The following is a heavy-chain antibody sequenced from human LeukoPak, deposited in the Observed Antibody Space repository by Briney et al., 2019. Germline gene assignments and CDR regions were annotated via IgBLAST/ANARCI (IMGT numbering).Heavy chain of an antibody. Sequence: SETLSLTCTVSGGSISSYYWSWIRQPAGKGLEWIGRIYTSGSTSNNPSLKSRVTISVDTSKNQFSLKLSSVTAADTAVYYCASGSGWYSLDYWGQGTLVTVSS. CDR2: IYTSGST. J-gene: IGHJ4*02. CDR3: ASGSGWYSLDY. V-gene: IGHV4-4*07. CDR1: GGSISSYY. D-gene: IGHD6-19*01.